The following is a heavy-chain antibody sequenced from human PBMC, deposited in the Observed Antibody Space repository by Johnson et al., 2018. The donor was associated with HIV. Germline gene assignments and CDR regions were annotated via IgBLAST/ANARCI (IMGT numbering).Heavy chain of an antibody. J-gene: IGHJ3*02. D-gene: IGHD6-6*01. CDR3: ARDPSAGEQLDDAFDI. V-gene: IGHV3-13*01. CDR1: GFTFSSYD. CDR2: IGSVGYT. Sequence: EVHLVESGGGLVQPGGSLRLSCAASGFTFSSYDMHWVRQATGKGLEWVSVIGSVGYTNYPGSVKGRFTISRENAKNSLYLQMNSLRAEDTAVYYCARDPSAGEQLDDAFDIWGQGTMVTVSS.